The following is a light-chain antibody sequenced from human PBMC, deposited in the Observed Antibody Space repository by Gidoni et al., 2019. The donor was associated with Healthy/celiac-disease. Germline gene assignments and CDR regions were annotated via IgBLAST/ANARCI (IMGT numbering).Light chain of an antibody. CDR3: SSYTSSSTYV. CDR1: SSDVGGYNY. CDR2: DGS. J-gene: IGLJ1*01. V-gene: IGLV2-14*01. Sequence: QSALTQPASVSGSLGRSITISCTGTSSDVGGYNYVSWYQQHPGKAPKLMIYDGSNRPSGVSNLFSGSKSGNTASLTISGLQAEDEADYYCSSYTSSSTYVFGTGTKVTVL.